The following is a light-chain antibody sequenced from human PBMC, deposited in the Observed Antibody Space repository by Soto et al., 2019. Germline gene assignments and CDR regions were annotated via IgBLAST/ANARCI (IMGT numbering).Light chain of an antibody. V-gene: IGLV2-14*03. J-gene: IGLJ1*01. Sequence: QSALTQPASVSGSPGQSIAISCTGTSSDVGAYIYVSWYQHHPGKAPKLILYDVSARPSGVSDRFSGSKSGNTASLTIFGLQLKEEADYYGSSYTTGSTEVSGTGTKVTVL. CDR3: SSYTTGSTEV. CDR2: DVS. CDR1: SSDVGAYIY.